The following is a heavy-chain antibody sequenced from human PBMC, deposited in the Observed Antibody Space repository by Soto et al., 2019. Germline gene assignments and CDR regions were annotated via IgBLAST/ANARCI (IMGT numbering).Heavy chain of an antibody. J-gene: IGHJ4*01. CDR3: AREASELVSLAY. CDR2: INPNSGDT. Sequence: ASVKVSCKASGYTFTSYGIIGVRQAPGQGLEWLGWINPNSGDTIDAQKFQDRVTMTCDTSVSTAYLELSSLSSDDTALYYCAREASELVSLAYW. V-gene: IGHV1-2*02. CDR1: GYTFTSYG. D-gene: IGHD3-10*01.